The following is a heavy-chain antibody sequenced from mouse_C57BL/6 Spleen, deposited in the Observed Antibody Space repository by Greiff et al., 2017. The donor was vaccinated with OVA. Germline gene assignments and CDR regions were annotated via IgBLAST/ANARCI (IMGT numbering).Heavy chain of an antibody. J-gene: IGHJ1*03. D-gene: IGHD1-1*01. CDR1: GFSLTSYG. CDR2: IWSGGST. CDR3: ARGGITTVVASGSWYFDV. V-gene: IGHV2-2*01. Sequence: QVQLKQSGPGLVQPSQSLSITCTVSGFSLTSYGVHWVRQSPGKGLEWLGVIWSGGSTDYNAAFISRLSISKDNSKSQVFFKMNSLQADDTAIYYCARGGITTVVASGSWYFDVWGTGTTVTVSS.